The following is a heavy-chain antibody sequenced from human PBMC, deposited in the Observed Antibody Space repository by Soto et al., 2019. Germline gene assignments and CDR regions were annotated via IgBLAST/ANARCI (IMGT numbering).Heavy chain of an antibody. V-gene: IGHV4-31*03. CDR3: ARDLRFRGFYGMDV. Sequence: QVQLQESGPGLVKPSQTLSLTCTFSGGSISSGGYYWSWIRQHPGKGLEWIGYIYYSGSTYYNPSLKSRVTISVDTSKNQFSLKLSSVTAADTAVYYCARDLRFRGFYGMDVWGQGTTVTVSS. CDR2: IYYSGST. D-gene: IGHD3-10*01. CDR1: GGSISSGGYY. J-gene: IGHJ6*02.